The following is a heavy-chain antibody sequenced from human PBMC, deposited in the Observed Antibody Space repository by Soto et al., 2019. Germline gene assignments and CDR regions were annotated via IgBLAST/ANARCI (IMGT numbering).Heavy chain of an antibody. V-gene: IGHV3-9*01. J-gene: IGHJ2*01. CDR2: INWNSGDI. CDR3: VKDIGASGAYWYFDL. CDR1: GFTFDDFA. D-gene: IGHD2-8*02. Sequence: EMQLVESGGGLVQPGRSLRLSCAASGFTFDDFAMHWVRQAPGTGLEWVSGINWNSGDIDYADSVRGRFTISRDNAKNALYLQMNSLRAEDAALYYCVKDIGASGAYWYFDLWGRGTLVTVSS.